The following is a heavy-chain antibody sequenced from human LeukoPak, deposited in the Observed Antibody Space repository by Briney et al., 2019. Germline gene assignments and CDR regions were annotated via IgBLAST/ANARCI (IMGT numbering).Heavy chain of an antibody. CDR3: ARDMGWLQWIGAFDI. V-gene: IGHV3-7*01. D-gene: IGHD5-24*01. CDR1: GFTFSSYW. CDR2: IKQDGNEK. Sequence: AGGSLRLSCAASGFTFSSYWMSWVRQAPGKGLEWVANIKQDGNEKYYVDSVKGRFTISRDNAKNSLYLQMNSLRAEDTAVYYCARDMGWLQWIGAFDIWGQGTMVPVSS. J-gene: IGHJ3*02.